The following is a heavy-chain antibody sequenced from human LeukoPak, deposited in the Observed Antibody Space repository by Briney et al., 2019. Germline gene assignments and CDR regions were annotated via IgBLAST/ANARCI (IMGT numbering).Heavy chain of an antibody. V-gene: IGHV3-48*01. D-gene: IGHD2-2*01. CDR2: ISSSTTII. J-gene: IGHJ4*02. CDR3: ARVTYCSSTSCYGLFDY. Sequence: GGSLRLSCAASGFTLSGFGMNWVRQAPGKGLEWVSYISSSTTIIYYADSVKGRFIISRDNAKNSLYLQMNSLRAEDTAVYYCARVTYCSSTSCYGLFDYWGQGTLVTVSS. CDR1: GFTLSGFG.